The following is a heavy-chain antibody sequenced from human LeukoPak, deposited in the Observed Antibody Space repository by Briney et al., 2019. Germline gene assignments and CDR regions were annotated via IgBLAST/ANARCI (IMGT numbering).Heavy chain of an antibody. CDR2: IRYDGSNK. Sequence: GGSLRLSCAASGFTFSSYGMHWVRQAPGKGLEWVAFIRYDGSNKYYADSVKGRFTISRDDSKNTLYLQMNSLRAEDTAVYYCARSGGVRFDPWGQGTLVTVSS. J-gene: IGHJ5*02. V-gene: IGHV3-30*02. D-gene: IGHD3-16*01. CDR3: ARSGGVRFDP. CDR1: GFTFSSYG.